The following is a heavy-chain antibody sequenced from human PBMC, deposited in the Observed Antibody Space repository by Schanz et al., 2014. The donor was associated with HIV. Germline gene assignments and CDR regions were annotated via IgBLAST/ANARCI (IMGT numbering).Heavy chain of an antibody. D-gene: IGHD3-10*01. Sequence: VQLVESGGGLVQPGGSLRLSCAASGFTFSSYAMTWVRQAPGKGLDWVSTISGSDGDTYYADSVKGRFTISRDNARTSLYLQMNSLRAEDTAVYYCARVFGRTYGLPDYWGQGTLVTVSS. J-gene: IGHJ4*02. V-gene: IGHV3-23*04. CDR2: ISGSDGDT. CDR1: GFTFSSYA. CDR3: ARVFGRTYGLPDY.